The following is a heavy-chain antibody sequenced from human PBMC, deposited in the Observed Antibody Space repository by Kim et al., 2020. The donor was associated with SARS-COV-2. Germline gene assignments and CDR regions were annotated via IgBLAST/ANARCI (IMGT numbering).Heavy chain of an antibody. CDR2: ISYDGRNK. J-gene: IGHJ5*02. Sequence: GGSLRLSCAASGFTFDNYAMHWVRQAPGKGLEWVSLISYDGRNKDYADSVKGRFIISRDNSRNTLSLQMNSLRVEDTAVYYCVKSPGGDLSLADSWGQGTLVTVSA. CDR3: VKSPGGDLSLADS. V-gene: IGHV3-30*18. D-gene: IGHD3-16*02. CDR1: GFTFDNYA.